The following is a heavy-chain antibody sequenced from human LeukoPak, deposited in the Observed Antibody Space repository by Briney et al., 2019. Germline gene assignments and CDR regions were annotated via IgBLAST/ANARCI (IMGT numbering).Heavy chain of an antibody. V-gene: IGHV3-23*01. J-gene: IGHJ4*02. D-gene: IGHD3-10*01. Sequence: PGGSLRLSCAASGFTFSSYGMSWVRQAPGKGLEWVSAISGSGGSTYYADSVKGRFTISRDNSKNTLYLQMNSLRAEDTAVYYCAKAVTMVRGVMGGSYWGQGTLVTASS. CDR3: AKAVTMVRGVMGGSY. CDR1: GFTFSSYG. CDR2: ISGSGGST.